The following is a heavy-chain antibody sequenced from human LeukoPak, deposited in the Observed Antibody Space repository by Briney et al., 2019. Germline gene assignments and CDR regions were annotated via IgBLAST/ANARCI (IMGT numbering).Heavy chain of an antibody. Sequence: TGGSLRLSCAASGFTFSSYAMHWVRQAPGKGLEWVAVISYDGSNKYYADSVKGRFTISRDNSKNTLYLQMNSLRPEDTAVYYCARVGIAVAVHNWGQGTLVTVSS. D-gene: IGHD6-19*01. CDR1: GFTFSSYA. CDR2: ISYDGSNK. V-gene: IGHV3-30-3*01. CDR3: ARVGIAVAVHN. J-gene: IGHJ4*02.